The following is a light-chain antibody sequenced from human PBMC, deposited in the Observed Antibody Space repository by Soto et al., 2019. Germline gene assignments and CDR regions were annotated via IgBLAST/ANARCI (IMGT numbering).Light chain of an antibody. CDR1: QTIITW. V-gene: IGKV1-39*01. J-gene: IGKJ1*01. CDR3: QQNYSATWT. CDR2: AAS. Sequence: DIQMTQSPSSLSASIGDRVTITCRASQTIITWLAWYQQKPGKAPKLLIYAASTLQSGVPSRFSGSGSETDFTLTISSLQPEDFATYSCQQNYSATWTFGQGTKVDIK.